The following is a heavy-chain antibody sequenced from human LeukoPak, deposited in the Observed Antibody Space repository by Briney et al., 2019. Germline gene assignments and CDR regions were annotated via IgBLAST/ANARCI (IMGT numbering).Heavy chain of an antibody. CDR2: LSCSGDNT. J-gene: IGHJ4*02. CDR1: VYSFSSYA. D-gene: IGHD6-19*01. V-gene: IGHV3-23*01. CDR3: AKRSGYPTGWFFDF. Sequence: GGCLRLSCAASVYSFSSYAMCWGRQAPGEGLEWVSALSCSGDNTYYAESEKGRFTSSRDNSRNTLCLQMNSLRAKDTAVFYCAKRSGYPTGWFFDFWGQGTLVTVSS.